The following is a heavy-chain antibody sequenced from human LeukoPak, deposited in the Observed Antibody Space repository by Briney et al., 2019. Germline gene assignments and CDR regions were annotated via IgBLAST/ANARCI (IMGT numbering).Heavy chain of an antibody. CDR2: IDYHGRST. CDR3: ARGGLGSFDY. D-gene: IGHD3-10*01. V-gene: IGHV3-74*01. CDR1: GFTFSNYW. J-gene: IGHJ4*02. Sequence: PGGSLRLSCAASGFTFSNYWMHWVRQAPGKGLVWVSRIDYHGRSTSYADSVKDRFTISRDNAKNMLYLQMNSLRAEDTAAYYCARGGLGSFDYWGQGTLVTVSS.